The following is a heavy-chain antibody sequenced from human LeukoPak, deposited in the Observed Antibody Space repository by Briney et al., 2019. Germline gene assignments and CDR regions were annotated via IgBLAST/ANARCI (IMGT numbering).Heavy chain of an antibody. V-gene: IGHV3-48*04. J-gene: IGHJ4*02. CDR1: GFTFSSYS. CDR3: TRGSEWELLGSCDY. Sequence: GGSLRLSSAASGFTFSSYSMIWVRQAPGKGLEWVSYITKSSSSVHYADSVKGRFTISRDNAKNSLYLQMNSLRAEDTAVYYCTRGSEWELLGSCDYWGQGTLVTVSS. D-gene: IGHD1-26*01. CDR2: ITKSSSSV.